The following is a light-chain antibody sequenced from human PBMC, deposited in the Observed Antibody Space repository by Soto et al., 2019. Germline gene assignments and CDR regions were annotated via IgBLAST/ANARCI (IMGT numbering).Light chain of an antibody. CDR1: ELGDKY. V-gene: IGLV3-1*01. CDR2: QDT. Sequence: SYELTQLPSVSVSPGQTVSITCSGDELGDKYVCWYQQKPGQSPVLVIYQDTKRPSGIPERFSGSNSGNTATLTISGTQAMDEADYYCQAWDSSTVVFGGGTKLTVL. CDR3: QAWDSSTVV. J-gene: IGLJ2*01.